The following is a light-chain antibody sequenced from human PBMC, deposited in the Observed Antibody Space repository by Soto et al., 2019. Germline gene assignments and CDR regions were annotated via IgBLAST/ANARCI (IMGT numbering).Light chain of an antibody. V-gene: IGKV1-5*01. CDR2: GAS. CDR3: QHYTLYSAP. CDR1: QDISTY. J-gene: IGKJ5*01. Sequence: RLTQSPSSLSASVGDTVTISCRASQDISTYLAWYQQKPGKAPTRLIFGASSLHNGVPPRFAGSGSGSEFTLTINRLQPDDFATYFCQHYTLYSAPFGQGTRV.